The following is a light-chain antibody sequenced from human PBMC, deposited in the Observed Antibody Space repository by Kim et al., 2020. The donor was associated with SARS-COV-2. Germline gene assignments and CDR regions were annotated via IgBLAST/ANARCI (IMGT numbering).Light chain of an antibody. Sequence: DIVMTQSPDSLAVSLGERATINCKSSQNILYSSNNKNYLAWYQQKPGQPPKLLIYWASTRESGVPDRFSGSGSVTDFTLTISSLEAEDVAVYYCQQYYDTPTFGQGTNVDIK. V-gene: IGKV4-1*01. CDR2: WAS. CDR3: QQYYDTPT. J-gene: IGKJ1*01. CDR1: QNILYSSNNKNY.